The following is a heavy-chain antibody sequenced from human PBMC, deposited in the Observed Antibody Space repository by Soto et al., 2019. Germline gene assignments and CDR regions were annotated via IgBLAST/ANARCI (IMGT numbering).Heavy chain of an antibody. D-gene: IGHD6-19*01. CDR1: GGTFSSYA. CDR2: TIPIFGTA. Sequence: SVKVSCKASGGTFSSYAISWLRQAPGQGLEWMGGTIPIFGTANYAQKFQGRVTITADESTSTAYMELSSLRSEDTAVYYCARQRTGYSSGWYRELYYYYGMDVWGQGTTVTVSS. CDR3: ARQRTGYSSGWYRELYYYYGMDV. J-gene: IGHJ6*02. V-gene: IGHV1-69*13.